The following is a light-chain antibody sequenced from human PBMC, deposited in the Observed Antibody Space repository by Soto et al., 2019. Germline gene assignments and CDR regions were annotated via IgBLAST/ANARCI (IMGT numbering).Light chain of an antibody. J-gene: IGKJ1*01. CDR1: QSINSY. V-gene: IGKV1-39*01. CDR2: AAF. CDR3: QQSYSTLRT. Sequence: DIRLTQSPPSLSASVGDRVTITCRASQSINSYLNWYQQKPGKAPKLLIYAAFSLQSGVPSRFSGNRSGTDFTLTISSLQPEDFATYYCQQSYSTLRTFGQGTKVEIK.